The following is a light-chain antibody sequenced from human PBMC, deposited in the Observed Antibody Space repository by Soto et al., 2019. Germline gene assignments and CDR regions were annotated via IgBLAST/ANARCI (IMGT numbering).Light chain of an antibody. CDR2: GAS. J-gene: IGKJ1*01. V-gene: IGKV3-20*01. CDR1: QTVSGRY. Sequence: EIVLTQSPGTLSLSPGERATLSCRASQTVSGRYLAWYQQQPGQAPRHLIYGASMRATCIPDRFSGSGSETDFTLTISRVEPEEFAVYYCHQYVTSPWTLGQGTKVEIK. CDR3: HQYVTSPWT.